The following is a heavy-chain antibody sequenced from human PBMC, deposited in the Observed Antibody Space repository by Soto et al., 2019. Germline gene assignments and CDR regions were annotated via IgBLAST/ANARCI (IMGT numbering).Heavy chain of an antibody. J-gene: IGHJ4*02. D-gene: IGHD5-18*01. V-gene: IGHV1-46*03. CDR2: INPSGGST. CDR1: GYTFTSYY. Sequence: GASVKVSCKASGYTFTSYYMHWVRQAPGQGLEWMGIINPSGGSTSYAQKFQGRVTMTRDTSTSTVYMELSSLRSEDTAVHYCARGKADTAMDSGFDYWGQGTLVTVSS. CDR3: ARGKADTAMDSGFDY.